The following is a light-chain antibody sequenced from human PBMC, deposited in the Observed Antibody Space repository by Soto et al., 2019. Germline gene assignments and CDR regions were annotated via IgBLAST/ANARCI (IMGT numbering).Light chain of an antibody. CDR3: QQRSDWPLT. Sequence: EIVLTQSPTTLSLSPGERATLSRRASQSVSNYFAWYQQKPGQAPRLLIYDASTRAADIPARFSGSGSGTDFTLTISSLEPEDFAVYYCQQRSDWPLTFGGGTKVEIK. CDR2: DAS. V-gene: IGKV3-11*01. J-gene: IGKJ4*01. CDR1: QSVSNY.